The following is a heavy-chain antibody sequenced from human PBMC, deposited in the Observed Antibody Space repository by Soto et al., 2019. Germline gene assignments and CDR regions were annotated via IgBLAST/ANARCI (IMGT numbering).Heavy chain of an antibody. CDR2: IKQDGSEK. Sequence: TGGSLRLSCAASGFTFSSYWMSWVRQAPGKGLEWVANIKQDGSEKYYVDSVKGRFTISRDNAKNSLYLQMNSLRAEDTAVYYCARRLVYSNYFNNWFDPWVQGTLVTVSS. CDR3: ARRLVYSNYFNNWFDP. CDR1: GFTFSSYW. J-gene: IGHJ5*02. V-gene: IGHV3-7*01. D-gene: IGHD4-4*01.